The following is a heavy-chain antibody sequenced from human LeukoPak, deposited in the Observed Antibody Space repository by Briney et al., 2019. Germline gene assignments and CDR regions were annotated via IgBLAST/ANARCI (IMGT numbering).Heavy chain of an antibody. J-gene: IGHJ4*02. CDR2: IWSDGSNK. D-gene: IGHD3-10*01. V-gene: IGHV3-33*01. CDR3: ARDLSRGSAAD. Sequence: PGGSLRLSCAASGFTFTNYGFHWVRQAPGKGLEWVALIWSDGSNKYCADSVKGRFTISRDNSKSTLYLQMNSLRDDDTAVYYRARDLSRGSAADWGQGTLATVSS. CDR1: GFTFTNYG.